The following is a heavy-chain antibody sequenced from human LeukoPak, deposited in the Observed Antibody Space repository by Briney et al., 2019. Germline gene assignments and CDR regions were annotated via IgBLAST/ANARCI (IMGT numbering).Heavy chain of an antibody. Sequence: KPSETPSLTCTVSGGSISINNYYWGWIRQPPGKGLEWIGNIYYSGSTYYNPSLKSRVTISVDTSKNQFSLKLSSVTAADAAVYYCARLPRYDFWSWGQGTLVTVSS. CDR3: ARLPRYDFWS. CDR1: GGSISINNYY. J-gene: IGHJ4*02. CDR2: IYYSGST. V-gene: IGHV4-39*01. D-gene: IGHD3-3*01.